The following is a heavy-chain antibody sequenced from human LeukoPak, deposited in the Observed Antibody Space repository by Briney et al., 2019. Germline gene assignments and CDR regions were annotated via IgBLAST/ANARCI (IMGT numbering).Heavy chain of an antibody. CDR2: IYWNDDK. D-gene: IGHD1-1*01. Sequence: SWVRQAPGKGLEWLALIYWNDDKRYSPSLKSRLTITKDTSKNQVVLTMTNMDPVDTATYYCAHRGTTGTTLSWFDPWGQGTLVTVSS. V-gene: IGHV2-5*01. CDR3: AHRGTTGTTLSWFDP. J-gene: IGHJ5*02.